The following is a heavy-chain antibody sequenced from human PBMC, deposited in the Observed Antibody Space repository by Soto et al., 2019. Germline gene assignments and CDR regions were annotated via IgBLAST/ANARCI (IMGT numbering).Heavy chain of an antibody. V-gene: IGHV3-15*07. CDR1: GFTFSNAW. D-gene: IGHD3-22*01. CDR3: TASKPNYYDSSGYYY. CDR2: IKSKTDGGTT. J-gene: IGHJ4*02. Sequence: EVQLVESGGGLVKPGGSLRLSCAASGFTFSNAWMNWVRQAPGKGLEWVGLIKSKTDGGTTDYAAPVKGRFTISRDDSKNTLYLQMNSLKTEDTAVYYCTASKPNYYDSSGYYYWGQGTLVTVSS.